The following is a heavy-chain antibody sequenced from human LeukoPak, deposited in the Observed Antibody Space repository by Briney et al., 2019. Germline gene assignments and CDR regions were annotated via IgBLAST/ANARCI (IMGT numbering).Heavy chain of an antibody. J-gene: IGHJ6*02. D-gene: IGHD3-10*01. CDR2: INPNSGGT. V-gene: IGHV1-2*04. CDR3: ARGFGYYYGSGSYGMDV. Sequence: ASVRVSCKASGYTFTGYYMHWVRQAPGQGLEWMGWINPNSGGTNYAQKFQGWVTMTRDTFISTAYMELSRLRSDDTAVYYCARGFGYYYGSGSYGMDVWGQGTTVTVSS. CDR1: GYTFTGYY.